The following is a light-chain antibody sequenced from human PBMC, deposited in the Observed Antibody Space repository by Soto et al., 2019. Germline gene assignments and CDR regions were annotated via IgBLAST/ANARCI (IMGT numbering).Light chain of an antibody. J-gene: IGLJ1*01. CDR3: QSYDSSLSGLV. CDR1: SSNIGVGYT. CDR2: GNS. V-gene: IGLV1-40*01. Sequence: QSVLTQPPSVSGAPGQRVTISCSGSSSNIGVGYTVHWYQQLPGTAPKLLIYGNSNRPSGVPDRFSGSKXXXSASLAXTGLQTEDEADYYCQSYDSSLSGLVFGTGTKVTVL.